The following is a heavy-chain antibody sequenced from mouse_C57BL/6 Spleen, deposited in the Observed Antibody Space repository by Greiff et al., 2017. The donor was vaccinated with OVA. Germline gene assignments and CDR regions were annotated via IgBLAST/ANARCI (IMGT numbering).Heavy chain of an antibody. V-gene: IGHV2-5*01. CDR2: IWRGGST. CDR1: GFSLTSYG. J-gene: IGHJ4*01. CDR3: AKNGDGYYGYAMDY. Sequence: VKLKQSGPGLVQPSQSLSITCTVSGFSLTSYGVHWVRQSPGKGLEWLGVIWRGGSTDYNAAFMSRLSITKDNSKSQVFFKMNSLQADDTAIYYCAKNGDGYYGYAMDYWGQGTSVTVSS. D-gene: IGHD2-3*01.